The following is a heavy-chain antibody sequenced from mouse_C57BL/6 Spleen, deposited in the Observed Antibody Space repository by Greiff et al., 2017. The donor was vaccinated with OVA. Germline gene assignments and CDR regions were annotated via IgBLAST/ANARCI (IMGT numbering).Heavy chain of an antibody. V-gene: IGHV2-6-1*01. Sequence: QVQLKQSGPGLVAPSQSLSITCTVSGFSLTSYGVHWVRQPPGKGLEWLVVIWSDGSTTYNSALKSRLSISKDNSKSQVFLKMNSLQTDDTAMYYCARQATVVADAMDYWGQGTSVTVSS. CDR2: IWSDGST. D-gene: IGHD1-1*01. J-gene: IGHJ4*01. CDR3: ARQATVVADAMDY. CDR1: GFSLTSYG.